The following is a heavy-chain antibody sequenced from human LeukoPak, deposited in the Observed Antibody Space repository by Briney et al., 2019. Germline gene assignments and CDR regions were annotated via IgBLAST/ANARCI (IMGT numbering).Heavy chain of an antibody. V-gene: IGHV3-53*01. CDR2: IYSGWST. J-gene: IGHJ3*02. CDR3: GAMILVVPCAFDI. D-gene: IGHD3-22*01. CDR1: WFNVSRHY. Sequence: PGGFPRLSCCASWFNVSRHYMSWVRLGPGEGLGWGSVIYSGWSTYYADSVKGRFTIARDNSKNTMYLQMNSLRAKDTAVYYCGAMILVVPCAFDIWDQGTMVTVSS.